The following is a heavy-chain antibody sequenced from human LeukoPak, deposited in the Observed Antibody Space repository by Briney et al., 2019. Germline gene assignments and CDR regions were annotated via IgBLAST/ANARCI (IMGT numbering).Heavy chain of an antibody. Sequence: GGSLRLSCAASGFTFSNYYMTWIRQAPGKGLQWISFISDSGNTIYYADSVEGRFTISRDDAKNSLYLQMHSLRAEDTAMYYCARSTLPGRSGRTEFFQHWGQGTLVTVSS. D-gene: IGHD6-19*01. CDR2: ISDSGNTI. V-gene: IGHV3-11*01. CDR3: ARSTLPGRSGRTEFFQH. J-gene: IGHJ1*01. CDR1: GFTFSNYY.